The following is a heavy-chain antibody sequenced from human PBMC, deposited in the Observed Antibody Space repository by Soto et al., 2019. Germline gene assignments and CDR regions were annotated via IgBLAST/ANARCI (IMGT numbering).Heavy chain of an antibody. CDR1: GDSVSSNSAA. J-gene: IGHJ6*02. D-gene: IGHD2-15*01. V-gene: IGHV6-1*01. CDR2: TYYRSRWYN. CDR3: ARGGLTAPYYYYGMDV. Sequence: SQTLSLTCAISGDSVSSNSAAWNWIRQSPSRGLEWLGRTYYRSRWYNDYAVSVKSRITINPDTSKNQFSLHLNSVTAADTAVYYCARGGLTAPYYYYGMDVWGQGTTVTVSS.